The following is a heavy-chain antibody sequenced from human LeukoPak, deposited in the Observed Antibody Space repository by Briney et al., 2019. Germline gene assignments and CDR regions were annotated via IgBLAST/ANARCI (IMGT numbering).Heavy chain of an antibody. CDR1: GFTVSNY. CDR2: IYSGGST. D-gene: IGHD3-22*01. V-gene: IGHV3-66*01. Sequence: GGSLRLSCAASGFTVSNYMTWVRQAPWKGLEWVSVIYSGGSTYYADSVKGRFTISRDNSKNTLYLQMNSLRAEDTAVYYCIRALSGWDDYWGQGTLVTVSS. CDR3: IRALSGWDDY. J-gene: IGHJ4*02.